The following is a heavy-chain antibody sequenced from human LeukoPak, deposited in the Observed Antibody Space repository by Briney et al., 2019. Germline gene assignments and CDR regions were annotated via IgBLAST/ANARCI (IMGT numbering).Heavy chain of an antibody. CDR2: MYHSGSA. J-gene: IGHJ4*02. CDR1: GGSIDSYF. V-gene: IGHV4-4*09. Sequence: SETLSLTCTVSGGSIDSYFWTWIRQPPGKGLEFIGNMYHSGSASYNDSLKGRATISLGSSRKEFSLKLTSVTAADTAVYFCARTINYGGYFDYWGQGTLVTVSS. CDR3: ARTINYGGYFDY. D-gene: IGHD4-17*01.